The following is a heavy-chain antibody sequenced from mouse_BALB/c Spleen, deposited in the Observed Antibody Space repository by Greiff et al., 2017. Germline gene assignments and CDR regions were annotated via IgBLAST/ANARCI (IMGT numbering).Heavy chain of an antibody. J-gene: IGHJ1*01. CDR1: GYTFTSYW. D-gene: IGHD2-2*01. CDR2: IYPSDSYT. Sequence: QVQLQQPGAELVRPGASVKLSCKASGYTFTSYWINWVKQRPGQGLEWIGNIYPSDSYTNYNQKFKDKATLTVDKSSSTAYMQLSSPTSEDSAVYYCTRKYYGYDVGCFDVWGAGTTVTVSS. CDR3: TRKYYGYDVGCFDV. V-gene: IGHV1-69*02.